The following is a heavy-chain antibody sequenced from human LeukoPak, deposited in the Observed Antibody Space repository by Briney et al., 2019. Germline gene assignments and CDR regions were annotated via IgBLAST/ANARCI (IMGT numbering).Heavy chain of an antibody. CDR2: INPNSSGT. CDR1: GYTFTDYY. J-gene: IGHJ3*02. V-gene: IGHV1-2*02. Sequence: ASVKVSCKASGYTFTDYYMHWVRQAPGQGLEWLGWINPNSSGTAYAQNFQGRVTMTSDTSIITAYMYLSSLRSDDTAVYYCARGGSRWNAFDIWGQGTMVTVSS. CDR3: ARGGSRWNAFDI. D-gene: IGHD1-26*01.